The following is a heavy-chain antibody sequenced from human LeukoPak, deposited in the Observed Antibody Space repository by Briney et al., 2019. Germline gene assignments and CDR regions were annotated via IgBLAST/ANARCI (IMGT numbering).Heavy chain of an antibody. CDR1: GFTFSSYT. CDR3: ARVPVYDSNWFDP. Sequence: GGSLRLSCAASGFTFSSYTMNWIRQAPGKGLEWVSYISSSSSYTNYADSVKGRFTISRDNAKNSLYLQMNSLRAEDTAVYYCARVPVYDSNWFDPWGQGTLVTVSS. V-gene: IGHV3-21*05. CDR2: ISSSSSYT. D-gene: IGHD1-14*01. J-gene: IGHJ5*02.